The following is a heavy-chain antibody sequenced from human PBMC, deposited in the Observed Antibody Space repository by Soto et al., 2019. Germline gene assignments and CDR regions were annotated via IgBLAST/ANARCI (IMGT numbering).Heavy chain of an antibody. CDR1: GFSLSTSGMC. V-gene: IGHV2-70*11. CDR2: IGWDDDK. CDR3: ARMRIVGSGSYLDY. J-gene: IGHJ4*02. D-gene: IGHD1-26*01. Sequence: SGPTLVKPTQTLTLTCTFSGFSLSTSGMCGSWIRQPPGKALEWLARIGWDDDKYHSTSLKTRLTISKDTSKNQVVLTMTNMDPVDTATYYCARMRIVGSGSYLDYWGQGTLVTVSS.